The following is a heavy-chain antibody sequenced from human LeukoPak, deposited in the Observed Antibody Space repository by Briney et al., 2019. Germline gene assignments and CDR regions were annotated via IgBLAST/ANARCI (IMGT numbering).Heavy chain of an antibody. CDR3: ARHGVSSGYVSAVDY. CDR2: IYYSGST. V-gene: IGHV4-31*03. J-gene: IGHJ4*02. Sequence: KASQTLSLTCTVSGGSISSGGYYWSWIRQPPGKGLEWIGYIYYSGSTYYNPSLKSRVTISVDTSKNRFSLKLSSVTAADTAVYYCARHGVSSGYVSAVDYWGQGTLVTVSS. D-gene: IGHD3-22*01. CDR1: GGSISSGGYY.